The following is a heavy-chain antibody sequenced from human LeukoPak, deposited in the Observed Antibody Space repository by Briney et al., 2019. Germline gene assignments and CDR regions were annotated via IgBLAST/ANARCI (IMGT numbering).Heavy chain of an antibody. V-gene: IGHV3-21*06. CDR1: GFIFSYYS. CDR3: ARRRGDV. CDR2: INSNSNYM. D-gene: IGHD3-10*01. Sequence: GGSLRLSCAASGFIFSYYSMNWVRQAPGKGLEWVSSINSNSNYMSYADSVKGRFTISRDNAKNSLYLQMNSLRAEDTAVYYCARRRGDVWGQGTTVTVCS. J-gene: IGHJ6*02.